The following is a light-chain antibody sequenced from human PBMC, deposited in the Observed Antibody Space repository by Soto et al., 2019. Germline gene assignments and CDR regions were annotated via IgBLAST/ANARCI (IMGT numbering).Light chain of an antibody. CDR2: GDN. J-gene: IGLJ3*02. CDR3: ASRDVSLTGHGV. V-gene: IGLV1-47*01. CDR1: NSNIGTNN. Sequence: QSVLTQPPSASGTPGQRVTISCSGSNSNIGTNNVYWYQQLPGTAPKLLLSGDNQRSSGVPDRFSDSKSDTSASLVISGLRSEDEAVYYCASRDVSLTGHGVFGGGTKLTVL.